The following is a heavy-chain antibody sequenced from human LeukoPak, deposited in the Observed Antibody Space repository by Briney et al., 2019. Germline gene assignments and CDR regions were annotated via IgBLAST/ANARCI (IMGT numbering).Heavy chain of an antibody. D-gene: IGHD2-2*02. CDR3: ARSLYCSSTSCYTFFDY. J-gene: IGHJ4*02. CDR2: IYTSGST. V-gene: IGHV4-4*09. CDR1: GGSISSYY. Sequence: PSETLSLTCTVSGGSISSYYWSWIRQPPGKGLEWIGYIYTSGSTNYNPSLKSRVTISVDTSKNQFSLKLSSVTAADTAVYYCARSLYCSSTSCYTFFDYWGQGTLVTVSS.